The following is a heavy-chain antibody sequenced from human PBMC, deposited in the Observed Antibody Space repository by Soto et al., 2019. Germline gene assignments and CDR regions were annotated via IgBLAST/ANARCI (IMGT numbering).Heavy chain of an antibody. Sequence: QVQLVQSGDEVRKPGSSVKVACKASGYIFVNYGIAWVRQAPGQGLEWMGWISPYSGNTHYASKIQGRLTMTTDTSTCTALKGPGALPSDETALYYRATVDNHVSPTPPDSWGQGTTVTVSS. CDR2: ISPYSGNT. CDR1: GYIFVNYG. D-gene: IGHD3-16*01. V-gene: IGHV1-18*01. CDR3: ATVDNHVSPTPPDS. J-gene: IGHJ6*02.